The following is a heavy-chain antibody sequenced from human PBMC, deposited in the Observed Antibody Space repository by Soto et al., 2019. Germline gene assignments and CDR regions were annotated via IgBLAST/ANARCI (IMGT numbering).Heavy chain of an antibody. D-gene: IGHD3-22*01. CDR3: GRGMIVTIDY. V-gene: IGHV1-46*01. CDR2: INPSGGST. CDR1: GYTFTIYY. Sequence: ASLKVSCKASGYTFTIYYMHWVRQAPGQGLEWTGIINPSGGSTSYAQKFQGRVTMTRDTSTSTVYMELSSLRSEDTAVYYCGRGMIVTIDYWGQGTLVTVSS. J-gene: IGHJ4*02.